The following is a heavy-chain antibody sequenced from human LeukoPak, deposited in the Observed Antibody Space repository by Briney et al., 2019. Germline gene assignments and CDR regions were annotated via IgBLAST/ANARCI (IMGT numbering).Heavy chain of an antibody. Sequence: GASVKVSCKASGYTFTGYYMHWVRQAPGQGLEWMGWINPNSGGTNYAQKFQGRVTMTRDTSISTAYMELSRLRPDDTAVYYCARDLAHITIFWQGWFDPWGQGTLVTVSS. CDR1: GYTFTGYY. CDR3: ARDLAHITIFWQGWFDP. D-gene: IGHD3-9*01. CDR2: INPNSGGT. V-gene: IGHV1-2*02. J-gene: IGHJ5*02.